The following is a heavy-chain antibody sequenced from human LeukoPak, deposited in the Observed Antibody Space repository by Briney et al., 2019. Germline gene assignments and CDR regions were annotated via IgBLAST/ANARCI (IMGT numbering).Heavy chain of an antibody. Sequence: GSLRLSCAASGFTFSTYYMSWEPQAPGMGWEGVVVTMLDGRGKDSVDSGKVRFTISRDNHENSLYLQMNSLRADDTAVYYCVREGGEYLSGPFDYWGRGTLVTVSS. J-gene: IGHJ4*02. CDR2: TMLDGRGK. CDR3: VREGGEYLSGPFDY. V-gene: IGHV3-7*01. D-gene: IGHD1-26*01. CDR1: GFTFSTYY.